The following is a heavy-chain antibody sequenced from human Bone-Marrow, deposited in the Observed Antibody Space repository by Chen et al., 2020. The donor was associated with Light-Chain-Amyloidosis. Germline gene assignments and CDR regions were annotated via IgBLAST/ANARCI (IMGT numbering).Heavy chain of an antibody. D-gene: IGHD2-2*01. J-gene: IGHJ4*02. CDR3: TRGDCTSTSCFLDF. Sequence: EVQLVESGGGLVQPGGSLRLSCAASGSTFNDYWMHWVRQVPGKGLVWVARIKSDGSATNYADSVKGRFTVSRDNAKNTLYLQMKSLRAEDTAVYYCTRGDCTSTSCFLDFWGQGTLVTVSS. CDR2: IKSDGSAT. V-gene: IGHV3-74*01. CDR1: GSTFNDYW.